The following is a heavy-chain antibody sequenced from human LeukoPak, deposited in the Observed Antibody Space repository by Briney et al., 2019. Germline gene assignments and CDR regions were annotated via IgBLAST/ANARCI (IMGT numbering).Heavy chain of an antibody. J-gene: IGHJ5*02. D-gene: IGHD3-22*01. V-gene: IGHV1-69*05. CDR3: ARSSGYYYLNWFDP. CDR2: IIPIFGTA. Sequence: GASVKVSCKASGGTSSSYAISWVRQAPGQGLEWMGGIIPIFGTANYAQKFQGRVTITTDESTSTAYMELSSLRSEDTVVYYWARSSGYYYLNWFDPWGQGTMVTVSS. CDR1: GGTSSSYA.